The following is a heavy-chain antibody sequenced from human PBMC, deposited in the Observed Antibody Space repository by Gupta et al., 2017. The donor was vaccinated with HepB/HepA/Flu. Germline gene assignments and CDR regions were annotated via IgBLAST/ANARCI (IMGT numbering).Heavy chain of an antibody. D-gene: IGHD6-19*01. V-gene: IGHV3-23*01. CDR2: ISGRGGST. CDR3: AKDATAVTSYFDY. Sequence: EVQLLESGGGLVQPGGSLRLSWAASGFTFSSYAMSWVRQAPGKGLEWVSDISGRGGSTYYADAVKGRFTISRDNAKNTLYLQMKSMRAEDTAVYYCAKDATAVTSYFDYGGQGTLVTVSS. CDR1: GFTFSSYA. J-gene: IGHJ4*02.